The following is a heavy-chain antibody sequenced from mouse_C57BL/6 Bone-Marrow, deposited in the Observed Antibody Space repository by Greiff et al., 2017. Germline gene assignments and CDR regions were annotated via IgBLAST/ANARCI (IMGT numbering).Heavy chain of an antibody. CDR2: ISDGGSYT. Sequence: EVKLVESGGGLVKPGGSLKLSCAASGFTFSSYAMSWVRQTPEKRLEWVATISDGGSYTYYPDNVKGRFTISRDNAKNNLYLQMSHLKSEDTAMYYCARGGGYAIDYWGQGTSVTVSS. CDR1: GFTFSSYA. V-gene: IGHV5-4*03. D-gene: IGHD1-1*02. CDR3: ARGGGYAIDY. J-gene: IGHJ4*01.